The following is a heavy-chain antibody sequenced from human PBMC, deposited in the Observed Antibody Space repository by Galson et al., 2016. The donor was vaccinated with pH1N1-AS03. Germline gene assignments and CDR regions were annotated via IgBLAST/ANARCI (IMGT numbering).Heavy chain of an antibody. V-gene: IGHV1-2*04. CDR3: ARDPLGPCSSATCATTYYFGMEV. Sequence: SVKVSCKASGYIFTGFYVHWVRQAPGQGLEWMGWINPNNGVTNYAQKFQAWVTMTGDTSISTAYMELYGLKSDDTAVYYCARDPLGPCSSATCATTYYFGMEVWGQETTVIVSS. D-gene: IGHD1-26*01. CDR1: GYIFTGFY. CDR2: INPNNGVT. J-gene: IGHJ6*02.